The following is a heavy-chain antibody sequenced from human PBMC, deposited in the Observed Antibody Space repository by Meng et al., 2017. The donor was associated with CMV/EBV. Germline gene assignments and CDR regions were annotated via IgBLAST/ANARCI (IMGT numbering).Heavy chain of an antibody. V-gene: IGHV3-7*01. CDR2: VNQGGSEK. J-gene: IGHJ4*02. Sequence: GESLKIPCAASGFTFSCHWMSWVRPAPGKGLEWVANVNQGGSEKYYVDSVKGRFTMSRDNAKYSLYLQMSSLTAEDTAVYYCARYCTNTGCYIFDYWGQGTLVTVSS. CDR1: GFTFSCHW. D-gene: IGHD2-2*02. CDR3: ARYCTNTGCYIFDY.